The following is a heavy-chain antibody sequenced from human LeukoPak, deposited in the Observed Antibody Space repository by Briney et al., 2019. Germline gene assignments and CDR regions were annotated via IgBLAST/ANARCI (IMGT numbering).Heavy chain of an antibody. Sequence: PGGSLRLSCAASGFTFSDYYMSWIRQAPGKGLEWVSYISSSGSTIYYADSVKGRFTISRDNAKNSLYLQMNSLRAEDTALYYCARDLYSSSWYYFDYWGQGTLVTVSS. D-gene: IGHD6-13*01. CDR3: ARDLYSSSWYYFDY. V-gene: IGHV3-11*01. CDR2: ISSSGSTI. CDR1: GFTFSDYY. J-gene: IGHJ4*02.